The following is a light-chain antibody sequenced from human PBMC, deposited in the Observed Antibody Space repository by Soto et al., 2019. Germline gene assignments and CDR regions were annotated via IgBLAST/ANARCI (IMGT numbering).Light chain of an antibody. J-gene: IGKJ1*01. Sequence: IVMTQSPSTLSVSPGGRATLSCRASQSVSSYLAWYQQKPGQAPRLLIYDASNRATGIPARFSGSGSGTDFTLTISSLEPEDFAVYYCQQRSNWPPITFGQGTKVDIK. CDR1: QSVSSY. V-gene: IGKV3-11*01. CDR2: DAS. CDR3: QQRSNWPPIT.